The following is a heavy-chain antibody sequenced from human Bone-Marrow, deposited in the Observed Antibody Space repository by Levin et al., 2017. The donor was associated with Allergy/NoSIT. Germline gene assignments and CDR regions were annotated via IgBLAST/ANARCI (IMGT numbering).Heavy chain of an antibody. Sequence: ASVKVSCTTSGYTFTNYYIHWVRQAPGRGLEWLGRFYPYSGGSNSAQKFRGRVTLTHDASIATAYMDLRSLTSDDTAVYFCARGSGFENLDFWGPGTLVTVSS. CDR1: GYTFTNYY. CDR2: FYPYSGGS. D-gene: IGHD6-19*01. CDR3: ARGSGFENLDF. V-gene: IGHV1-2*06. J-gene: IGHJ4*02.